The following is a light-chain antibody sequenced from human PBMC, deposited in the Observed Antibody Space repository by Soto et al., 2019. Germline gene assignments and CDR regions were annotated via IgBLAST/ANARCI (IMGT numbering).Light chain of an antibody. J-gene: IGKJ2*01. Sequence: DIQMTQSPSSLSASVGDRVTITCRASQSISSYLNWYQQKPGKAPKLLIYAASSLKSGVPSRFSGIGSGTDFTLTIISLQPEDFATYYCQQSYSTPYTFGQGTKLEIK. CDR2: AAS. V-gene: IGKV1-39*01. CDR1: QSISSY. CDR3: QQSYSTPYT.